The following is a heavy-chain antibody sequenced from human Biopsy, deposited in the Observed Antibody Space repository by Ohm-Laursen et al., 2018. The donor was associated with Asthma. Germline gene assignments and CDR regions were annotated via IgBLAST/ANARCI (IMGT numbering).Heavy chain of an antibody. V-gene: IGHV3-74*01. CDR1: GFTFGDYW. CDR3: ARGYDSSS. J-gene: IGHJ5*02. Sequence: GSLRLSCAATGFTFGDYWMSWVRQAPGKGLVWVSRINGDGSSTCYADSVKGRFTISRDNAKKKLSLQMNSLRAEDTAVYYCARGYDSSSWGQGTPVTVSS. CDR2: INGDGSST. D-gene: IGHD6-6*01.